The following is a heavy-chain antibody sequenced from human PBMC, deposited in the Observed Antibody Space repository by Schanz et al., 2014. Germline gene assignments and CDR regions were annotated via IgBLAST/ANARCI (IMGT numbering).Heavy chain of an antibody. J-gene: IGHJ3*01. Sequence: VQLVESGGGVVQPGGSLRLSCAASGFTVSNSYLHWVRQAPGKGLEWVSTIYSSGSTYYADSVRGRFTISRDNAKNSLYLQMNSLRVDDTAVYYCASSRTRYCSSTSCVPGAFDFWGQGTLVTVSS. D-gene: IGHD2-2*01. CDR1: GFTVSNSY. CDR3: ASSRTRYCSSTSCVPGAFDF. V-gene: IGHV3-53*01. CDR2: IYSSGST.